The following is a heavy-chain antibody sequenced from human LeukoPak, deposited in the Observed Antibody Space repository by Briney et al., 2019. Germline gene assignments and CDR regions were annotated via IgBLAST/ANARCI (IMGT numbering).Heavy chain of an antibody. Sequence: ASVKVSCKASGYTFTSYYMHWVRQAPGQGLEWMGIINPSGGSTSYAQKFQGRVTMTRDMSTSTVYMELSSLRSEDTAVYYCARDGGTMVRGVITPTDDFDYWGQGTLVTISS. CDR1: GYTFTSYY. CDR3: ARDGGTMVRGVITPTDDFDY. J-gene: IGHJ4*02. D-gene: IGHD3-10*01. CDR2: INPSGGST. V-gene: IGHV1-46*01.